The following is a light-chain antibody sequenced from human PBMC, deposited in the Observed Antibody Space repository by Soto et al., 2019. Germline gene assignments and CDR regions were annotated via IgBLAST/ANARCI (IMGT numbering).Light chain of an antibody. CDR2: EDD. Sequence: NFMLTQPHSVSESPGKTVTISCTRSSGSIASNYVQWYQQRPGSAPTTLIYEDDRRPSGVPDRFSGSIDRSSNSASLTISGLKTGEEADSYCQSYDSSNPVVFGGGTNLPFL. J-gene: IGLJ2*01. CDR3: QSYDSSNPVV. V-gene: IGLV6-57*04. CDR1: SGSIASNY.